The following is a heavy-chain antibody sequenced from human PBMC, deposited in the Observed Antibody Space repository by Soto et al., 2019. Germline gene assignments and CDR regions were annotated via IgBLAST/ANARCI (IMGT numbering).Heavy chain of an antibody. CDR2: IYYSGST. V-gene: IGHV4-59*01. D-gene: IGHD3-9*01. CDR1: GGSISRYY. J-gene: IGHJ6*03. CDR3: ARDSRPYYDMGTGHTYQHNYMEF. Sequence: SETLSLTCTVSGGSISRYYWSWIRQPPWKGLEWIGYIYYSGSTNYNPSLKSRVTISVDTSKNQFSLKLSSVTAADTAVYYCARDSRPYYDMGTGHTYQHNYMEFSGTETTGT.